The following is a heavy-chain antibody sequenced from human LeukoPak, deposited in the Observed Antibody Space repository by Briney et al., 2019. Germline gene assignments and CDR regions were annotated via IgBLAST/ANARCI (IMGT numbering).Heavy chain of an antibody. V-gene: IGHV1-2*02. CDR2: INPNSGGT. J-gene: IGHJ5*02. CDR1: GYTFTGYY. D-gene: IGHD3-10*01. CDR3: ATSITMVRGVIISGDWFDP. Sequence: ASVKVSCKASGYTFTGYYMHWVRPAPGQGLEWMGWINPNSGGTNYAQKLQGRVTMTTDTSTSTAYMDLRSLRSDDTALYYCATSITMVRGVIISGDWFDPWGQGTLVTVSS.